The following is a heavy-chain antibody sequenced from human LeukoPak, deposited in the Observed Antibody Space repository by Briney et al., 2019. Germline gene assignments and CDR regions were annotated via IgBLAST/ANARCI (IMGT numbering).Heavy chain of an antibody. Sequence: SETLSLTCTVSGDSINGYFWSWIRQPPGQGLEWDGYIYYRGGTSYNPSLGGRITVSLDTSRNQFFLRLTSVTPADTAMYYCARHGNTGPVSGLPLDHWGHGTLVSVSS. V-gene: IGHV4-59*08. CDR1: GDSINGYF. D-gene: IGHD6-19*01. CDR3: ARHGNTGPVSGLPLDH. J-gene: IGHJ4*01. CDR2: IYYRGGT.